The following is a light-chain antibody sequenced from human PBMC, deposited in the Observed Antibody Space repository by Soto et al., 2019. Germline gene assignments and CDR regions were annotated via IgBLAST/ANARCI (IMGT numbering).Light chain of an antibody. CDR1: QTVGKD. V-gene: IGKV3-11*01. CDR3: QQRSAWPFT. CDR2: DAS. J-gene: IGKJ4*01. Sequence: IVLTQSPSTLSLSPGERASLSCRASQTVGKDLAWYKVRPGQAPRLLIFDASTRATGVPPRFSGSRSGSAFTLTISSLDPEDFALYYCQQRSAWPFTFGGGTSVLIK.